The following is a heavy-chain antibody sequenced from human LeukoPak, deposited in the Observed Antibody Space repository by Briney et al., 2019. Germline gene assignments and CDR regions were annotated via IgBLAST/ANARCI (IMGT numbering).Heavy chain of an antibody. J-gene: IGHJ4*02. D-gene: IGHD4-11*01. CDR1: GFTFSSYA. CDR3: ANRLQSPEDY. Sequence: GGSLRLSCAASGFTFSSYAMHWVRQAPGKGLEWVAVISYDGSNKYYADSVKGRFTISRDNSKNTLYLQMNSLRAEDTAVYYCANRLQSPEDYWGQGTLVTVSS. V-gene: IGHV3-30-3*01. CDR2: ISYDGSNK.